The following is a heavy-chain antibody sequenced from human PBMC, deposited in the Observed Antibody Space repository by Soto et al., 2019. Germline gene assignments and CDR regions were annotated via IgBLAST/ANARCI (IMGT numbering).Heavy chain of an antibody. J-gene: IGHJ6*02. CDR3: ARSPLQFMVRGRGVCYGMDV. CDR2: INHSGST. CDR1: GGSFSGYY. D-gene: IGHD3-10*01. V-gene: IGHV4-34*01. Sequence: SETLSLTCAVYGGSFSGYYWSWIRQPPGKGLEWIGEINHSGSTNYNPSLKSRVTISVDTSKNQFSLKLSSVTAADTAVYYCARSPLQFMVRGRGVCYGMDVWGQGPTVTVYS.